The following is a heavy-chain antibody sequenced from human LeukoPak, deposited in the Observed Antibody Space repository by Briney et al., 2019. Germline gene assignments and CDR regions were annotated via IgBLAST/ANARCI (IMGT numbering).Heavy chain of an antibody. J-gene: IGHJ5*02. CDR1: GYTFTSYG. Sequence: ASVKVSCKASGYTFTSYGISWVRQAPGQGLEWMGWIIPNNGNTNYAQKLQGRVTMTTDTSTSTAYMELRSLRSDDTAVYYCARDWYCSGGSCQDCFDPWGQGTLVTVSA. CDR3: ARDWYCSGGSCQDCFDP. CDR2: IIPNNGNT. D-gene: IGHD2-15*01. V-gene: IGHV1-18*01.